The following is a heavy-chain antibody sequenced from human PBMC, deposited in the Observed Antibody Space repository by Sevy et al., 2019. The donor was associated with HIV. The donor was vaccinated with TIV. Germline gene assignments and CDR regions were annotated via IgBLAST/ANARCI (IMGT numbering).Heavy chain of an antibody. J-gene: IGHJ4*02. CDR2: INQSGST. D-gene: IGHD3-9*01. V-gene: IGHV4-34*01. CDR1: GGSFSGYY. Sequence: SETLSLTCAVYGGSFSGYYWSWIRQPPGKGLEWIGEINQSGSTNYNPSLKSRVTISVDTSKNQFSLKLSSVTAADTAVYYCARALADYDILTGYYRGAYYFDYWGQGTLVTVSS. CDR3: ARALADYDILTGYYRGAYYFDY.